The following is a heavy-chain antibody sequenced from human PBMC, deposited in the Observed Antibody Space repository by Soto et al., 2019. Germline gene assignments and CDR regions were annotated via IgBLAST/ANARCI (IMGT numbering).Heavy chain of an antibody. D-gene: IGHD5-18*01. V-gene: IGHV3-64D*06. Sequence: GGSLRLSCSASGFTFSSYAMHWVRQAPGKGLEYVSAISSNGGSTYYADSVKGRFTISRDNSKNTLYLQMSSLRAEDTAVYYCVKIGEVDTAMATSSYFDYWGQGTLVTV. J-gene: IGHJ4*02. CDR2: ISSNGGST. CDR1: GFTFSSYA. CDR3: VKIGEVDTAMATSSYFDY.